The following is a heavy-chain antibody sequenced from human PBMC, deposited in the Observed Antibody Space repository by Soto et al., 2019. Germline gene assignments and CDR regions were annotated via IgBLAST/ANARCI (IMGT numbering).Heavy chain of an antibody. Sequence: LSLTCAVYGGSFSGYYWSWIRQPPGKGLEWIGEINHSGSTNYNPSLKSRVTISVDTSKNQFSLKLSSVTAADTAVYYCARLGYYDSSENFDYWGQGTLVTVSS. CDR2: INHSGST. CDR3: ARLGYYDSSENFDY. D-gene: IGHD3-22*01. V-gene: IGHV4-34*01. J-gene: IGHJ4*02. CDR1: GGSFSGYY.